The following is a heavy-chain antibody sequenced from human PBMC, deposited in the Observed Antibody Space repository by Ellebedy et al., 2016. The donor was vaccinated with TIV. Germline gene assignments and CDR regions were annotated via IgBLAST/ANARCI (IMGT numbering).Heavy chain of an antibody. Sequence: AASVKVSCKASGYTFTDFDINWVRQATGQGLEWMGWMNPNSGNTGYAQKFQGRVTMTRNTSISTAYMELSSLRSEDTAVYYCARELVPAAGMEGFDPWGQGTLVTVSS. V-gene: IGHV1-8*01. CDR1: GYTFTDFD. J-gene: IGHJ5*02. CDR2: MNPNSGNT. D-gene: IGHD2-2*01. CDR3: ARELVPAAGMEGFDP.